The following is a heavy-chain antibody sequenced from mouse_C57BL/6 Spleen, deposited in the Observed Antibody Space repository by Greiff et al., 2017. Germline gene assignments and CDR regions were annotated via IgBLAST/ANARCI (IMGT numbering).Heavy chain of an antibody. V-gene: IGHV3-6*01. J-gene: IGHJ2*01. D-gene: IGHD1-1*01. Sequence: EVQLQQSGPGLVKPSQSLSLTCSVTGYSITSGYYWNWIRQFPGNKLEWMGYISYDGSNNYNPSLKNRISITRDTSKNQFFLKLNSVTTEDTATYYCAKGYYYGSSYHGALDYWGQGTTLTVSS. CDR2: ISYDGSN. CDR1: GYSITSGYY. CDR3: AKGYYYGSSYHGALDY.